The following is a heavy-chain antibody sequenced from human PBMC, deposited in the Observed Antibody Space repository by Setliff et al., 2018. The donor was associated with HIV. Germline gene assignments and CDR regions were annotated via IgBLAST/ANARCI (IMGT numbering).Heavy chain of an antibody. CDR3: SSPGPGHGYSYGYFDY. V-gene: IGHV3-53*01. J-gene: IGHJ4*02. Sequence: PGGSLRLSCAASGFTVSSNYVSWVRQAPGKGLEWVSIIYSGGSTYYADSVKGRFTISRDNSKNTLYLQMNSLRAEDTAVYYCSSPGPGHGYSYGYFDYWGQGTLVTVS. CDR1: GFTVSSNY. D-gene: IGHD5-18*01. CDR2: IYSGGST.